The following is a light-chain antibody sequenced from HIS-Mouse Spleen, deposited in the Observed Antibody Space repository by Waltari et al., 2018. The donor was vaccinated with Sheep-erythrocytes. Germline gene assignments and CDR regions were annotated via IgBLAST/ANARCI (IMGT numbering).Light chain of an antibody. Sequence: SYELTQPPSVSVSPGQTARITCSGDALGDKYACWYQQKPGQSPVLVIYQDSKRPSGIPERFSGSNSGNTATLTISGTQAMDEADYYCQVWDSSSDHWVFGGGTKLTVL. J-gene: IGLJ3*02. CDR3: QVWDSSSDHWV. V-gene: IGLV3-1*01. CDR1: ALGDKY. CDR2: QDS.